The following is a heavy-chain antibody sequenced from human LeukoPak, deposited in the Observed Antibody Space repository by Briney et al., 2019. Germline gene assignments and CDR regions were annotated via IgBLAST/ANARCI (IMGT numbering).Heavy chain of an antibody. Sequence: GGSLRLSCAASGFTFSSYAMSWVRQAPGKGLEWVSAISGNGGSTYYADSVKGRFTISRDNSKNTLYLQMNSLRAEDTAVYYCAKAGRATYYYDSSGYYYFDYWGQGTLVTVSS. D-gene: IGHD3-22*01. CDR2: ISGNGGST. J-gene: IGHJ4*02. CDR3: AKAGRATYYYDSSGYYYFDY. CDR1: GFTFSSYA. V-gene: IGHV3-23*01.